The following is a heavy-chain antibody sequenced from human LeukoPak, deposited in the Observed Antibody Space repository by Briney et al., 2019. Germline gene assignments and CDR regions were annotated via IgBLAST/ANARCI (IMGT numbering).Heavy chain of an antibody. D-gene: IGHD2-2*01. CDR2: IYHSGST. V-gene: IGHV4-38-2*01. Sequence: SETLSLTCAVSGYSISSGYYWGWIRQPPGKGLEWIGSIYHSGSTYYNPSLKSRVTISVDTSKNQFSLKLSSVTAADTAVYHCAMIVVVPAAIPYWYFDLWGRGTLVTVSS. CDR3: AMIVVVPAAIPYWYFDL. J-gene: IGHJ2*01. CDR1: GYSISSGYY.